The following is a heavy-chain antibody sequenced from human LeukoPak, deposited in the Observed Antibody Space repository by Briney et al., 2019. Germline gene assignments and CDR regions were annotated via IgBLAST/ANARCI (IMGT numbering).Heavy chain of an antibody. D-gene: IGHD2-21*02. CDR1: GYTFTNYG. CDR2: ISAYSGNT. CDR3: ARDAVSTVTAGGIDN. V-gene: IGHV1-18*01. Sequence: ASVKVSCKASGYTFTNYGISWVRQAPGQGLEWMAWISAYSGNTEYAQKMQGRVTMTTDTSTSTAYMELRNLISDDSAVYFCARDAVSTVTAGGIDNWGQGTLVTVSS. J-gene: IGHJ4*02.